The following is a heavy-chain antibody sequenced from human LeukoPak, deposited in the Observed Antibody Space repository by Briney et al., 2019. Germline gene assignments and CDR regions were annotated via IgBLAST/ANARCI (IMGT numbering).Heavy chain of an antibody. CDR1: DYTIGSGYS. CDR3: ARDLSVYYYYYFDF. D-gene: IGHD3-22*01. J-gene: IGHJ4*02. CDR2: ISHTGTT. V-gene: IGHV4-38-2*02. Sequence: PSETMSLTCTVSDYTIGSGYSWGWIRQPPGEGLEWIATISHTGTTYYNPSLKTRVTMTLDTSRNQFSLRLSSVTAADTAVYYCARDLSVYYYYYFDFWGQGTLVTVSS.